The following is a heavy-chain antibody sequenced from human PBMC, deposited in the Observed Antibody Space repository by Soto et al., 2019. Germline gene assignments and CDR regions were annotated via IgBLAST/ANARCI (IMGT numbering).Heavy chain of an antibody. J-gene: IGHJ4*02. CDR1: GFTFSSYA. D-gene: IGHD2-15*01. Sequence: GGSLRLSCAASGFTFSSYAMSWVRQAPGKWLEWFSGISGSGGSTYYADSVKGRFTISRDNSKNTLYLQMNSLRAEDTAVYYCASCSGGSCYSSGLFDYWGQGTLVTVSS. V-gene: IGHV3-23*01. CDR3: ASCSGGSCYSSGLFDY. CDR2: ISGSGGST.